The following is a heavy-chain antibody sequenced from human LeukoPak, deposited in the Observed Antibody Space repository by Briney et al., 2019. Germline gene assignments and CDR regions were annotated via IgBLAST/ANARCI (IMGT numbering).Heavy chain of an antibody. CDR1: GGSFSGYY. CDR2: INHSGST. V-gene: IGHV4-34*01. CDR3: ARGPPLRFLEWSHHYYYGMDV. Sequence: SETLSLTCAVYGGSFSGYYWSWIRQPPGKGLEWIGEINHSGSTNYNPSLKSRVTISVDTSKNQFSLKLSSVTAADTAVYYCARGPPLRFLEWSHHYYYGMDVWGQGTTVTVSS. D-gene: IGHD3-3*01. J-gene: IGHJ6*02.